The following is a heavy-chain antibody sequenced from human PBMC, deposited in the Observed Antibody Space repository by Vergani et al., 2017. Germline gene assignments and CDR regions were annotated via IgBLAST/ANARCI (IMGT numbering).Heavy chain of an antibody. D-gene: IGHD1-26*01. CDR3: VKDAGSYENFFDS. J-gene: IGHJ4*02. Sequence: EVQLLESGGSLKQPGGSVRLSCAASGFTFSTYAMHWVRQAPGKGLEWVSALTGGGGSTYYADSFKGRFIISRDNSRDNLYLQMNSLRPEDTATYYCVKDAGSYENFFDSWGQGILVTVSS. V-gene: IGHV3-23*01. CDR1: GFTFSTYA. CDR2: LTGGGGST.